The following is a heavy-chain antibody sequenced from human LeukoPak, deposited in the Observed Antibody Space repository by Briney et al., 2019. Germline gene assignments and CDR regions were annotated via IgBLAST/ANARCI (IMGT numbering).Heavy chain of an antibody. Sequence: GGFLRLSCAASGFTFSSYAMSWVRQAPGKGLEWVSAISGSGGSTYYADSVKGRFTISRDNSKNTLYLQMNSLRAEDTAVYYCAKDYSGWYGGDYWGQGTLVTVSS. V-gene: IGHV3-23*01. CDR2: ISGSGGST. CDR1: GFTFSSYA. CDR3: AKDYSGWYGGDY. J-gene: IGHJ4*02. D-gene: IGHD6-19*01.